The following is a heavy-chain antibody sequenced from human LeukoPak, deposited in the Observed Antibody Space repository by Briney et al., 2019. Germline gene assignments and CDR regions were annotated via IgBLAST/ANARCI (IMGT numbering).Heavy chain of an antibody. CDR1: GYTFTGYY. D-gene: IGHD2-15*01. V-gene: IGHV1-2*02. J-gene: IGHJ4*02. CDR2: INPNSGGT. CDR3: ARVGYCGGGSCYSNDY. Sequence: ASVKVSCKASGYTFTGYYMHWVRQAPGQGVEWMGWINPNSGGTNYAQKFQGRVTMTRDTSISTAYMELSRLRSDDTAVYYCARVGYCGGGSCYSNDYWGQGTLVTVSS.